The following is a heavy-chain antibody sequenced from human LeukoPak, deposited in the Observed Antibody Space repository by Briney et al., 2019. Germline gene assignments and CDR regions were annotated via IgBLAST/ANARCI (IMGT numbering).Heavy chain of an antibody. J-gene: IGHJ1*01. V-gene: IGHV1-2*02. CDR2: INPNSGGT. D-gene: IGHD3-22*01. Sequence: GASVKVSCKASGYTFTSYAMNWVRQAPGQGLEWMGWINPNSGGTNYAQKFQGRVTMTRDTSISTAYMELSRLRSDDTAVYYCARGLDYYDSSGPPFQHWGQGTLVTVSS. CDR3: ARGLDYYDSSGPPFQH. CDR1: GYTFTSYA.